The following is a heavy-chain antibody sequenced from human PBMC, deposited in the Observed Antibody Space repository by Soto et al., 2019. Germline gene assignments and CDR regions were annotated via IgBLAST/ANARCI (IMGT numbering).Heavy chain of an antibody. D-gene: IGHD2-21*02. V-gene: IGHV3-74*01. Sequence: SLRLSCAASGFNFSNHWMHWVRQRPGEGLVWVSRITSDGKSKAYAESVKGRFAISRDNAKNTLYRQMNGLTAEDTAVYYCARESGDWPLNWFDPWGLGTLVTVS. J-gene: IGHJ5*02. CDR1: GFNFSNHW. CDR2: ITSDGKSK. CDR3: ARESGDWPLNWFDP.